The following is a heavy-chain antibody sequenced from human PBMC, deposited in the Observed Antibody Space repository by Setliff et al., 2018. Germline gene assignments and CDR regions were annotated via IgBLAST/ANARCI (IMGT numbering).Heavy chain of an antibody. CDR3: ISLWLGYYGLDV. CDR2: IDPDGIGK. Sequence: PGGSLRLSCEASGFTFKTYEMTWVRQAPGKGLEWVANIDPDGIGKYYIDSVRGRFTISRDNAKNTLFLHMNDLKTEDTAVYYCISLWLGYYGLDVWGQGTTVTVSS. J-gene: IGHJ6*02. CDR1: GFTFKTYE. V-gene: IGHV3-7*03. D-gene: IGHD5-18*01.